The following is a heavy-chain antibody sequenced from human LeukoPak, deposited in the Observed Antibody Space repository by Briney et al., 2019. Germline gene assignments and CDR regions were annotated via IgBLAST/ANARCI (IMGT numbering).Heavy chain of an antibody. CDR3: ARGTRGDYVYHRGNFRRMVYYYYMDV. Sequence: SETLSLTCTVSGDSISSTSYYWGWIRQPPGKGLEWIGSIYYSGSTYYNPSLKSRVTISLDTSKNQLSLKLSSVTAADTAVYYCARGTRGDYVYHRGNFRRMVYYYYMDVWGKGTTVTVSS. V-gene: IGHV4-39*07. D-gene: IGHD4-17*01. CDR1: GDSISSTSYY. J-gene: IGHJ6*03. CDR2: IYYSGST.